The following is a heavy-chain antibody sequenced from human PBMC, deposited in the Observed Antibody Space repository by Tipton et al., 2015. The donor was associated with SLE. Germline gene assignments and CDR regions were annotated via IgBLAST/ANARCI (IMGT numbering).Heavy chain of an antibody. Sequence: QLVQSGAEVKRPGESLKISCKGSGYRFTSYWIGWVRQMPGKGLEWMGIIYPGDSDTRYSPSFQGQVTISADKSISSVYLQWSSLKASDTAMYYCARHGLYYDSSGYHGDAFDIWGQGTMVTVSS. V-gene: IGHV5-51*01. D-gene: IGHD3-22*01. CDR1: GYRFTSYW. CDR2: IYPGDSDT. J-gene: IGHJ3*02. CDR3: ARHGLYYDSSGYHGDAFDI.